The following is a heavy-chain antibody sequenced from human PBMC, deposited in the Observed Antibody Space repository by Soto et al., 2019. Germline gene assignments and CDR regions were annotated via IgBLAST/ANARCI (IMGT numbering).Heavy chain of an antibody. CDR1: GGSISSGGYY. CDR3: ARVGGINWFDL. V-gene: IGHV4-31*03. Sequence: ASETLSLTCTVSGGSISSGGYYWSWIRQHPGKGLEWIGYIYYSGSTYYNPSLKSRVTISVDTSKNQFSLKLSSVTAADTAVYYCARVGGINWFDLWGKGTLVPVSS. J-gene: IGHJ5*02. CDR2: IYYSGST. D-gene: IGHD3-16*01.